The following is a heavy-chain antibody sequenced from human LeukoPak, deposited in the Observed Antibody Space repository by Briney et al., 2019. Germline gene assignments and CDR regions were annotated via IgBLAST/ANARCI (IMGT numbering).Heavy chain of an antibody. V-gene: IGHV4-59*08. J-gene: IGHJ4*01. CDR2: IYYRGGT. CDR1: GDSINGYF. Sequence: SETLSLTCTVYGDSINGYFWSWIRQPPGQGLEWVGYIYYRGGTSYNPSLGGRITVSLDTSRNQFFLRLTSVTPADTAMYYCARHGNTGPVSGLPLDHWGHGTLVSVSS. D-gene: IGHD6-19*01. CDR3: ARHGNTGPVSGLPLDH.